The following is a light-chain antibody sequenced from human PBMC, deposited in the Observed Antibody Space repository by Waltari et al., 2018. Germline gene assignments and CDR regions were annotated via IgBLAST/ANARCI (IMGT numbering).Light chain of an antibody. CDR1: TSNIGSNN. V-gene: IGLV1-44*01. CDR3: SAWDDSVHV. J-gene: IGLJ1*01. CDR2: RNS. Sequence: QSGLTQSPSVSGTPGQRVTISCSGSTSNIGSNNVNWYQQFPGTAPKLRIYRNSQRPSGVPDPFSGSKSGTSASLAISGLQSEDEAEYYCSAWDDSVHVFGTGTRVTVL.